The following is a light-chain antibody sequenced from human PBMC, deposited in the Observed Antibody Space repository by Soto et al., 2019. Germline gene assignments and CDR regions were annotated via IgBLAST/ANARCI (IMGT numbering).Light chain of an antibody. CDR1: QDIAHF. CDR2: GAS. J-gene: IGKJ1*01. CDR3: QKYNKDSPAT. V-gene: IGKV1-27*01. Sequence: DIQLTQSPSSLSAFVGDRVTFTCRASQDIAHFLAWYQQRPGEVPRLLIYGASTLHSGGPSRFSGSGFGTDFTLPITSLQPEDVATYYCQKYNKDSPATFGPGTKVEIK.